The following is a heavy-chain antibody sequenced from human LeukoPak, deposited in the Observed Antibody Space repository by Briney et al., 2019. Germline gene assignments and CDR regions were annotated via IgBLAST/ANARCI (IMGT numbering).Heavy chain of an antibody. D-gene: IGHD4-11*01. CDR3: ARVQRLGAFDI. CDR2: TYYRSKLYY. Sequence: SQTLSLTCAISGDSVSSNSAAWNWLRQSPSRGLEWLGRTYYRSKLYYDYAVSVKSRVTINPDTSKNQFSLQLNSVTPEDTAVYYCARVQRLGAFDIWGQGTMVTVSS. V-gene: IGHV6-1*01. CDR1: GDSVSSNSAA. J-gene: IGHJ3*02.